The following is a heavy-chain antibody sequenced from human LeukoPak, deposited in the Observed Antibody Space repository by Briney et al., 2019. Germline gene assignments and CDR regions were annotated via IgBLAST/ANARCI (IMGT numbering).Heavy chain of an antibody. J-gene: IGHJ4*02. CDR1: GDSISSYY. D-gene: IGHD1-1*01. CDR3: ARVNINNWHSCDY. CDR2: INYSGNA. Sequence: SETLSPTCTVSGDSISSYYWNWIRQPPAKGLEWIGYINYSGNANYNPPLKSRVTISVDTSKNQFSLNLSSVTAADTAVYYCARVNINNWHSCDYWGQGTLVTVSS. V-gene: IGHV4-59*12.